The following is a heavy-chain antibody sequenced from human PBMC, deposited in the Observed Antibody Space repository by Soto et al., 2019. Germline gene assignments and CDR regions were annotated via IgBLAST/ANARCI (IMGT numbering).Heavy chain of an antibody. CDR3: ARGPHIAVDHYKKYYFDY. CDR1: GYTFTCNF. J-gene: IGHJ4*02. V-gene: IGHV1-46*01. CDR2: INPSGGTT. Sequence: ASVKVSCKASGYTFTCNFMHWVRQAPGQGLEWMGIINPSGGTTRAAQKFQGRVTMTRDTSTSTVYMELSSLRSEDTAVYYCARGPHIAVDHYKKYYFDYWGQGTLVTLSS. D-gene: IGHD2-15*01.